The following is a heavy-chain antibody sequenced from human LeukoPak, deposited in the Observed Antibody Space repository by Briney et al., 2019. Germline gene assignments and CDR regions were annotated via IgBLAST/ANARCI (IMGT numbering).Heavy chain of an antibody. V-gene: IGHV4-61*08. D-gene: IGHD3-22*01. Sequence: PSETLSLTCTVSGGSISSGGYYWSWIRQPPGKGLEWIGYIYYSGSTNYNPSLKSRVTISVDTSKNQFSLKLSSVTAADTAVYYCARESSSGYYYTPPSYFDYWGQGTLVTVSS. CDR2: IYYSGST. J-gene: IGHJ4*02. CDR1: GGSISSGGYY. CDR3: ARESSSGYYYTPPSYFDY.